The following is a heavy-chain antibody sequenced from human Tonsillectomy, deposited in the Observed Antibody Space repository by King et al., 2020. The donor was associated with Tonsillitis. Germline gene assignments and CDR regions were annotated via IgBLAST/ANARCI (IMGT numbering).Heavy chain of an antibody. Sequence: QLVQSGAEVKKPGASVKVSCKASGYTFSSYAITWVRQAPGQGLEWMGWISAYNGNTNYAQKFQGRVTMTTDTTTNTAYMELRSLRSDDTAVYYCARDPGITTNNWFGPWGQGTLVTVSS. D-gene: IGHD4-11*01. V-gene: IGHV1-18*01. CDR3: ARDPGITTNNWFGP. CDR1: GYTFSSYA. J-gene: IGHJ5*02. CDR2: ISAYNGNT.